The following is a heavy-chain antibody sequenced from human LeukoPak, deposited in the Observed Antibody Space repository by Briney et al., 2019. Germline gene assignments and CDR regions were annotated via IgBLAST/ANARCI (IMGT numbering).Heavy chain of an antibody. J-gene: IGHJ4*02. V-gene: IGHV4-4*07. Sequence: SETLSLTCTVSGGSISSSYLSWIRQPAGKGLEWIGHIYTSGSTYYDPSLEGRVTMSVGTSKNQFSLKLSSVTAADTAVYYCAAGGDSSGKFDYWGRGTLVTVSS. CDR2: IYTSGST. CDR3: AAGGDSSGKFDY. D-gene: IGHD3-22*01. CDR1: GGSISSSY.